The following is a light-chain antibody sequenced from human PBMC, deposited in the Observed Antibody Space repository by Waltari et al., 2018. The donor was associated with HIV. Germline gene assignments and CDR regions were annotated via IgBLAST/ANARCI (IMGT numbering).Light chain of an antibody. V-gene: IGLV1-44*01. CDR2: SNK. Sequence: QSVLTHSPSAWGPPGTRVPLSCYRRLANIGRDYIILYLQLPGPAHKLLIDSNKPSPSVVPDRFSGSTYGTSASLAISRRQSEDEAYYYCAAWDDSLHGYVFGTGTKVTVV. CDR3: AAWDDSLHGYV. J-gene: IGLJ1*01. CDR1: LANIGRDY.